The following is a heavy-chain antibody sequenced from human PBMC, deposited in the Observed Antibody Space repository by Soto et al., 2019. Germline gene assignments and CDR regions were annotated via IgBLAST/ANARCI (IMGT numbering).Heavy chain of an antibody. CDR3: AKAPSSGYYTSFDS. D-gene: IGHD3-3*01. CDR1: GFTFSSYA. CDR2: ISGSGSST. J-gene: IGHJ4*02. Sequence: PGGSLRLSCAASGFTFSSYALSWVRQAPGKGLEWVSAISGSGSSTYYADSVKGRFTISRDTSKNTLYLQMNSLRAEDTAVYYCAKAPSSGYYTSFDSWGQGTLVTVSS. V-gene: IGHV3-23*01.